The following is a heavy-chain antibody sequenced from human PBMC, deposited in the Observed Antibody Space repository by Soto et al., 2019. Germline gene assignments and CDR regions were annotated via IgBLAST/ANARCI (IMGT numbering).Heavy chain of an antibody. D-gene: IGHD3-10*01. CDR3: ARDADYYGSGSYVPGNPVFDY. CDR2: IIPIFGTA. CDR1: GGTFSSYA. J-gene: IGHJ4*02. Sequence: SVKVSCKASGGTFSSYAISWVRQAPGQGLEWMGGIIPIFGTANYAQEFQGRVTITADESTSTACMELSSLRSEDTAVYYCARDADYYGSGSYVPGNPVFDYWGQGTLVTVSS. V-gene: IGHV1-69*13.